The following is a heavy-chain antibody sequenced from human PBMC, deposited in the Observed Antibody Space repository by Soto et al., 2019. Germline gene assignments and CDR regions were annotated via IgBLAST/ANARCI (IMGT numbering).Heavy chain of an antibody. Sequence: QVQLVESGGGVVQPGTSLRLSCAASGFAFSTYDMHWVRQAPGKGLEWVAVIWSDGNNKLYADSVKGRITISRDNSMNTVYLQLNSLRAEDTAVYYCARDYSRAWFDYWGQGTLVTVSS. V-gene: IGHV3-33*01. CDR1: GFAFSTYD. CDR2: IWSDGNNK. J-gene: IGHJ5*01. D-gene: IGHD6-13*01. CDR3: ARDYSRAWFDY.